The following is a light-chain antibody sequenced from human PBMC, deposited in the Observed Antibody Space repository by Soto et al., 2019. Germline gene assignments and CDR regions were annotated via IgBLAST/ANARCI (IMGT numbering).Light chain of an antibody. J-gene: IGKJ1*01. CDR2: KAS. V-gene: IGKV1-5*03. Sequence: DIQMTQSPFTLSASVGDRVTITCRASHSISNWLAWYQQKPGTAPKFLISKASTLESGVPSRFSGTGSGTEFTLTISSLQPEDFATYYCQHYNSYPWTFGQGTKVEIK. CDR1: HSISNW. CDR3: QHYNSYPWT.